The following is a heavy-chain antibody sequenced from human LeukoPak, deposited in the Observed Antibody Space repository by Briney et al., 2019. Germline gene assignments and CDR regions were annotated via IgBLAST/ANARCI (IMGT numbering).Heavy chain of an antibody. D-gene: IGHD3-10*01. CDR1: GFTFSSYG. J-gene: IGHJ6*04. V-gene: IGHV3-30*18. CDR3: AKDCGSGSYYYYGMDV. CDR2: ISYDGSNK. Sequence: GRSLRLSCAASGFTFSSYGMHWVRQAPGKGLEWVAVISYDGSNKYYADSVKGRFTISRNNSKNTLYPQMNSLRAEDTAVYYCAKDCGSGSYYYYGMDVWGKGTTVTVSS.